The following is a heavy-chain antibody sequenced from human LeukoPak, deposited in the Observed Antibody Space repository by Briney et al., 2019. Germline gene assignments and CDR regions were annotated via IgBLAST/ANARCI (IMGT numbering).Heavy chain of an antibody. D-gene: IGHD6-6*01. V-gene: IGHV3-23*01. CDR1: EFSVGSNY. J-gene: IGHJ3*02. Sequence: GGSLRLSCAASEFSVGSNYMTWVRQAPGKGLEWVSAISGSGGSTYYADSVKGRFTISRDNSKNTLYLQMNSLRAEDTAVYYCAKDGIAARTVGAFDIWGQGTMVTVSS. CDR2: ISGSGGST. CDR3: AKDGIAARTVGAFDI.